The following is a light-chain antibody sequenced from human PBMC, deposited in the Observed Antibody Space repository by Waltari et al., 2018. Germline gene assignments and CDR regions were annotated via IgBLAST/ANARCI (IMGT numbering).Light chain of an antibody. V-gene: IGKV4-1*01. CDR1: QSVLLSSNNRNY. J-gene: IGKJ4*01. CDR2: WAT. Sequence: DIVMTQSPDSLAVSLGERATINCKSSQSVLLSSNNRNYLTWYQQKPGQPPKLLIYWATTRESGVPGRFSGSGSGTDFTLTISSLQSEDFAVYYCQQYNNWPLTFGGGTKVEI. CDR3: QQYNNWPLT.